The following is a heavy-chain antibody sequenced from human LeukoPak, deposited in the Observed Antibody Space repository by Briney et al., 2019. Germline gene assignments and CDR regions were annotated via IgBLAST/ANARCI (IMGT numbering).Heavy chain of an antibody. CDR1: GGSISSGSYY. J-gene: IGHJ4*02. D-gene: IGHD2-2*01. V-gene: IGHV4-61*02. Sequence: PSQTLSLTCTVSGGSISSGSYYWSWIRQPAGKGLEWIGRIYTSGSTNYNPSLKSRVTISVDTSKNQFSLKLSSVTAADTAVYYCARGPIVVVPAAVAFDYWGQGTLVTVSS. CDR3: ARGPIVVVPAAVAFDY. CDR2: IYTSGST.